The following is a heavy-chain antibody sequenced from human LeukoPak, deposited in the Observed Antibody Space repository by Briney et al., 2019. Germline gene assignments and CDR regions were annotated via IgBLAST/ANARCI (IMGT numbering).Heavy chain of an antibody. D-gene: IGHD2-8*01. V-gene: IGHV1-69*04. CDR1: GGIFSSYA. CDR3: ARDSNVCTNGVCTQSYSGMDV. Sequence: SVKVSCKASGGIFSSYAINWVRQAPGQGLEWMGRIIPILGIANYAQKFQDRVTITADKSTTTADMELGSPRSEDTAVYYCARDSNVCTNGVCTQSYSGMDVWGQGTTVTVSS. CDR2: IIPILGIA. J-gene: IGHJ6*02.